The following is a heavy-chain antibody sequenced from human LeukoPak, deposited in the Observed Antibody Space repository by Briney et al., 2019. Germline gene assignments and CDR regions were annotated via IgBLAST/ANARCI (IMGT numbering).Heavy chain of an antibody. J-gene: IGHJ5*02. CDR1: GYTFTNYA. D-gene: IGHD2-15*01. CDR2: INAGNGNT. CDR3: ARGSTCSGGSCYREDNWFDP. Sequence: ASVKVSCKASGYTFTNYAMYWVRQAPGQRLEWMGWINAGNGNTKYSQKFQGRVTITSDTSASTAYMELSSLRSEDTAMYYCARGSTCSGGSCYREDNWFDPWGQGTLVTVSS. V-gene: IGHV1-3*01.